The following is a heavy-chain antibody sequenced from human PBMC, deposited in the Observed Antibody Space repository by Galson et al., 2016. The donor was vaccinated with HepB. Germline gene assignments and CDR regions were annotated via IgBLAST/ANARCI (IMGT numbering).Heavy chain of an antibody. CDR2: IYPGLGT. CDR3: ARDALPLPAATYYFDY. Sequence: SETLSLTCSVSGASISSYYWSWIRQPAGKGLEWIGRIYPGLGTHYNPSLKSRVAMSVDTSKNQFSLTLNSVTAADTAVYYCARDALPLPAATYYFDYWGQGILVTVSS. V-gene: IGHV4-4*07. D-gene: IGHD2-2*01. J-gene: IGHJ4*02. CDR1: GASISSYY.